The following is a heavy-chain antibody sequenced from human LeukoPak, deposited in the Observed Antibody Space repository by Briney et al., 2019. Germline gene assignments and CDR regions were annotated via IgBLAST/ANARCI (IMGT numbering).Heavy chain of an antibody. V-gene: IGHV3-48*04. CDR3: AKDSQAAAALYYFDY. Sequence: GGSLRLSCAASGFTFRNSNMNWVRQAPGKGLEWLSFISGSSGTTYYAASVKGRFTISSDNAQNSLYLHMNSLRAEDTAVYYCAKDSQAAAALYYFDYWGQGTLVTVSS. D-gene: IGHD6-13*01. J-gene: IGHJ4*02. CDR2: ISGSSGTT. CDR1: GFTFRNSN.